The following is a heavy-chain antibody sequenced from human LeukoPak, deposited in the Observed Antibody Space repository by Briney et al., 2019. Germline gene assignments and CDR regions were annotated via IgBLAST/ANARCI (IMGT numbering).Heavy chain of an antibody. V-gene: IGHV1-2*06. CDR3: ARAASIVATIGTFGY. CDR1: GYTFTGYY. D-gene: IGHD5-12*01. Sequence: ASVKVSCKASGYTFTGYYMHWVRQAPGQGLEWMGRINPNSGGTNYAQKFQGRVTMTRDTSIRTAYMELSRLRSDDTAVYYCARAASIVATIGTFGYWGQGILVTVSS. J-gene: IGHJ4*02. CDR2: INPNSGGT.